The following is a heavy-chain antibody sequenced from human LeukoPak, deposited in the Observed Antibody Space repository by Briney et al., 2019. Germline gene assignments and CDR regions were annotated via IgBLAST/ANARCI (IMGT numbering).Heavy chain of an antibody. D-gene: IGHD4-17*01. J-gene: IGHJ4*02. CDR3: ARDSSSTVTKIFDY. CDR2: ISSSSSYI. V-gene: IGHV3-21*01. CDR1: GFTFSSYS. Sequence: GGSLRLSCAASGFTFSSYSVNWVRQAPGKGLEWVSSISSSSSYIYYADSVKGRFTISRDNAKNSLYLQMNGLRAEDTAVYYCARDSSSTVTKIFDYWGQGTLVTVSS.